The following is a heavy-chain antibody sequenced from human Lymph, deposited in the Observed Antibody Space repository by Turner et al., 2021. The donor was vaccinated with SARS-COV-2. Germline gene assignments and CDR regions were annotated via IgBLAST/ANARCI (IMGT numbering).Heavy chain of an antibody. CDR1: GIIVSRNY. D-gene: IGHD3-22*01. J-gene: IGHJ6*02. V-gene: IGHV3-53*01. Sequence: VQLVQPGGALLHPGGSLRLPCAASGIIVSRNYMNWVRQAPGKGLEWVSVMYSGGTTYYADSVKGRFTISRDKSKNTLYLQMSGLRGEYTAVYGCARDLDTYGMDVWGQGTTVTVSS. CDR3: ARDLDTYGMDV. CDR2: MYSGGTT.